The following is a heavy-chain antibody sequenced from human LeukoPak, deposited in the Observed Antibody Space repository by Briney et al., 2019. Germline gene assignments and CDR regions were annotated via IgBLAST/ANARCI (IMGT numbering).Heavy chain of an antibody. Sequence: VSVKVSCKASGYTFTSYAMHWVRQAPGQRLEWMGWINAGNGNTKYSQKFQGRVTITRDTSASTAYMELSSLRSEDTAVYYCARDAGYLGSYEAYWGQGTLVTVSS. J-gene: IGHJ4*02. V-gene: IGHV1-3*01. CDR3: ARDAGYLGSYEAY. CDR1: GYTFTSYA. CDR2: INAGNGNT. D-gene: IGHD3-16*01.